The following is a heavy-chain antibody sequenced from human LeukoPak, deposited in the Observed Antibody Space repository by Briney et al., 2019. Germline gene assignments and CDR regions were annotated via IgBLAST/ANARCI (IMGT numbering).Heavy chain of an antibody. CDR2: IYTSGST. V-gene: IGHV4-61*02. CDR1: GGSISSGSYY. CDR3: ARDRYYGSGSYTD. D-gene: IGHD3-10*01. Sequence: SETLSLTCTVSGGSISSGSYYWSWIRQPAGTGLEWIGRIYTSGSTNYNPSLKSRVTISVDTSKNQFSLKLSSVTAADTAVYYCARDRYYGSGSYTDWGQGTLVTVSS. J-gene: IGHJ4*02.